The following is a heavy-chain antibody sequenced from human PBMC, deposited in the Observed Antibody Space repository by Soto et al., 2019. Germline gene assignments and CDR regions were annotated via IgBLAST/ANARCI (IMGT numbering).Heavy chain of an antibody. V-gene: IGHV3-30*18. D-gene: IGHD4-17*01. J-gene: IGHJ5*02. CDR2: ISYDGSNK. Sequence: QVQLVESGGGVVQPGRSLRLSCAASGFTFSSYGMHWVRQAPGKGLEWVAVISYDGSNKYYADSVKGRFTISRDNSKNTLYLQMNSLSAEDTAVYYCAKDLKGKSYVDYVCWFDPWGQGTLVTVSS. CDR3: AKDLKGKSYVDYVCWFDP. CDR1: GFTFSSYG.